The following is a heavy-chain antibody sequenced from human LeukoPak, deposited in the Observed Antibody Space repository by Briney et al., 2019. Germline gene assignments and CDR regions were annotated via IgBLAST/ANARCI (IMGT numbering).Heavy chain of an antibody. CDR3: ASEQIAVAGSPLDY. CDR2: INGDGSST. J-gene: IGHJ4*02. D-gene: IGHD6-19*01. CDR1: GFTLSSNW. V-gene: IGHV3-74*01. Sequence: PGGSLRLSCAASGFTLSSNWMHWVRQAPGKGLVWVSRINGDGSSTSYADSVKGRFTISRDNAKNTLYLQMNSLRAEDTAVYYCASEQIAVAGSPLDYWGQGTLVTVSS.